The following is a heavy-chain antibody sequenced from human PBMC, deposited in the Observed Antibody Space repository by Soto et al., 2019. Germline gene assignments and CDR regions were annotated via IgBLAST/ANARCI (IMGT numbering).Heavy chain of an antibody. V-gene: IGHV3-7*01. D-gene: IGHD4-17*01. CDR2: IKQDGSEK. CDR3: ARGGYGDYGSTNLYFDL. J-gene: IGHJ2*01. CDR1: GFTFSSYW. Sequence: EVQLVESGGGLVQPGGSLRLSCAASGFTFSSYWMSWVRQAPGKGLEWVANIKQDGSEKYYVDSVKGRFTISRDNAKNSLYLQMNSLRAEDTAVYYCARGGYGDYGSTNLYFDLWGRGTLVTVSS.